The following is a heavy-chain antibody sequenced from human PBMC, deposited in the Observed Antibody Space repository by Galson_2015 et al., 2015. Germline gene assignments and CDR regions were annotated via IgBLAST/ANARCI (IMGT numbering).Heavy chain of an antibody. Sequence: SLRLSCAASGFTFSSYGMHWVRQAPGKGLEWVAVIWYDGSNKYYADSVKGRFTISRDNSKNTLYLQMNSLRAEDTAVYYCASGKCSGGSCYSGAFDIWGQGTMVTVSS. CDR3: ASGKCSGGSCYSGAFDI. CDR1: GFTFSSYG. D-gene: IGHD2-15*01. V-gene: IGHV3-33*01. J-gene: IGHJ3*02. CDR2: IWYDGSNK.